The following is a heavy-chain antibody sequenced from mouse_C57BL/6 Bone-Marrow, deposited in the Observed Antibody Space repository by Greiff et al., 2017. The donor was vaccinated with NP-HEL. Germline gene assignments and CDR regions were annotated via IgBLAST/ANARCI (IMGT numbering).Heavy chain of an antibody. Sequence: EVKLQESGAELVRPGASVKLSCTASGFNIKDGYMHWVKQRPEQGLEWIGWIDPENGDTEYASKFQGKATITADTSSNTAYLQLSSLTSEDTAVYYCTRYDYDYFDYWGQGTTLTVSS. V-gene: IGHV14-4*01. CDR2: IDPENGDT. CDR3: TRYDYDYFDY. D-gene: IGHD2-4*01. CDR1: GFNIKDGY. J-gene: IGHJ2*01.